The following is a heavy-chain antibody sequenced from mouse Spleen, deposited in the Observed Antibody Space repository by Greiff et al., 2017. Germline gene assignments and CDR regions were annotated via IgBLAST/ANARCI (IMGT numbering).Heavy chain of an antibody. CDR2: ISNGGGST. D-gene: IGHD1-1*01. Sequence: DVMLVESGGGLVQPGGSLKLSCAASGFTFSDYYMYWVRQTPEKRLEWVAYISNGGGSTYYPDTVKGRFTISRDNAKNTLYLQMSRLKSEDTAMYYCARQGYGSGGGDFDVWGTGTTVTVSS. CDR3: ARQGYGSGGGDFDV. V-gene: IGHV5-12*01. J-gene: IGHJ1*03. CDR1: GFTFSDYY.